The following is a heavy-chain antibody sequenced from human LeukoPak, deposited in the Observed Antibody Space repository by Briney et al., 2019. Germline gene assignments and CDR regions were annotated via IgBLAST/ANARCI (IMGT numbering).Heavy chain of an antibody. Sequence: GGSLRLSCSASGFTFSSYAMRWVRQAPGKGLECVSVISSNGGSTYYADSVEGRFTISRDNSKNTLYLQMSSLRAEDTAVYYCVKTLISVAGTGAFDIWGQGTMVTVSS. D-gene: IGHD6-19*01. CDR2: ISSNGGST. CDR3: VKTLISVAGTGAFDI. J-gene: IGHJ3*02. V-gene: IGHV3-64D*09. CDR1: GFTFSSYA.